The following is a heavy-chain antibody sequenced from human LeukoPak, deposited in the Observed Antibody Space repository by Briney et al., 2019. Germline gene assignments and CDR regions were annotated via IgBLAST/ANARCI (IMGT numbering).Heavy chain of an antibody. CDR1: GFTFSSYG. V-gene: IGHV3-30*02. CDR3: AKDRDITVLLWFGESSNAFDI. CDR2: IRYDGSNK. Sequence: PGGSLRLSCAASGFTFSSYGMHWVRQAPGKGLEWVAFIRYDGSNKYYADSVKGRFTISRDNSKNTLYLQMNSLRAEDTAVYYCAKDRDITVLLWFGESSNAFDIWGQGTMVTVSS. J-gene: IGHJ3*02. D-gene: IGHD3-10*01.